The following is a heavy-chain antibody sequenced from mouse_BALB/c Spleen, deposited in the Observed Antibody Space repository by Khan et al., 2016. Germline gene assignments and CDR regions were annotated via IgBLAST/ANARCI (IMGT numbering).Heavy chain of an antibody. CDR3: YRNDYDGGALDY. Sequence: QLEESGGGLVQPGGSMKLSCAASGFTFSDAWMDWVRQSPEKGLEWVAEIRNKANNHATYYAESVKGRFTISRDDSKSSVYLQMNSLRAEDTGIYYRYRNDYDGGALDYWGQGTSVTVSS. V-gene: IGHV6-6*01. CDR2: IRNKANNHAT. CDR1: GFTFSDAW. J-gene: IGHJ4*01. D-gene: IGHD2-4*01.